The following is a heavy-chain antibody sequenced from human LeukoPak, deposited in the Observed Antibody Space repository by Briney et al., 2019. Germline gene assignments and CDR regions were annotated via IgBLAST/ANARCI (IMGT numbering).Heavy chain of an antibody. CDR2: ISSSSSYI. V-gene: IGHV3-21*01. D-gene: IGHD3-16*02. Sequence: GGSLRLSCAASGFTFSSYSMNWVRQAPGKGLGWVSSISSSSSYIYYADSVKGRFTISRDNAKNSLYLQMNSLRAKDTAVYYCAREDWAFGVVIPKGAFDIWGQGTMVTVSS. CDR1: GFTFSSYS. J-gene: IGHJ3*02. CDR3: AREDWAFGVVIPKGAFDI.